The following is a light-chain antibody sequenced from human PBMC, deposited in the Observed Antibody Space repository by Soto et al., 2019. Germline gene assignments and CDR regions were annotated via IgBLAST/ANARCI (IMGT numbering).Light chain of an antibody. CDR2: GAS. J-gene: IGKJ1*01. V-gene: IGKV3-20*01. Sequence: EIVLTQSPGTLSLSPGDRATLSCRASQIVSSSYLAWYQQKPGQAPRLLMYGASNRATGIPDRFSGSGSGTDFTLTISGLEPEDFAVYYCQQYVSSPRTFGQGTKVDNK. CDR3: QQYVSSPRT. CDR1: QIVSSSY.